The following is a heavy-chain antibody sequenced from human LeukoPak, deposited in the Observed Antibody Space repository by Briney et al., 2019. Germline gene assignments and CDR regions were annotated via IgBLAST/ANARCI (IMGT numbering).Heavy chain of an antibody. J-gene: IGHJ4*02. CDR2: ISAYNGNT. CDR1: GYTFTSYG. CDR3: ARDLRYCSSTSCYGGYYFDY. Sequence: ASVKVSCKASGYTFTSYGISWVRQAPGQGLEWMGWISAYNGNTNYAQKLQGRVTMTTDTSTSTAYMELRSLRSDDTAVYYCARDLRYCSSTSCYGGYYFDYWGQGTLVTVSS. D-gene: IGHD2-2*01. V-gene: IGHV1-18*01.